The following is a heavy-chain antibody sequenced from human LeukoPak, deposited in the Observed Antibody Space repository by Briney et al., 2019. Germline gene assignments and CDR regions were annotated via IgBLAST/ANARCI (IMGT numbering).Heavy chain of an antibody. CDR1: GFTFSSYE. V-gene: IGHV3-48*03. Sequence: PGGSLRLSCAASGFTFSSYEMNWVRQAPGKGLEWVSCISNIGTTLYYADSVKGRFTISGDNAKNSLYLQMSSLRAEDTAVYYCARASQRLFDSWGQGTLVTVSS. CDR2: ISNIGTTL. CDR3: ARASQRLFDS. J-gene: IGHJ4*02.